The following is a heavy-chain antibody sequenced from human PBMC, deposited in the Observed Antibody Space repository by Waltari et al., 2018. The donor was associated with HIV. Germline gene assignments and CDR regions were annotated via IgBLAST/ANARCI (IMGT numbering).Heavy chain of an antibody. V-gene: IGHV4-30-4*01. CDR1: GGSISSGDYY. Sequence: QVQLQESGPGLVKPSQTLSLTCTVSGGSISSGDYYWSWIRQPPGKGLEWIGYIYYSGTTYYSASLKSRVTISVDTSKDQFSLKLSYVTAADTAVYYCAIGCCDFWSGYSRHYYYGMDVWGQGTTVTVSS. D-gene: IGHD3-3*01. CDR3: AIGCCDFWSGYSRHYYYGMDV. CDR2: IYYSGTT. J-gene: IGHJ6*02.